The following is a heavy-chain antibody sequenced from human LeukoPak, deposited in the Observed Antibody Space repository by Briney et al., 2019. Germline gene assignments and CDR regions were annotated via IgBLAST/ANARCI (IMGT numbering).Heavy chain of an antibody. D-gene: IGHD5-18*01. J-gene: IGHJ4*02. V-gene: IGHV1-18*01. CDR3: ARAGRIQLWAALEFDY. Sequence: GASVKVSCEASGYTFTSYGISWVRQAPGQGLEWMGWISAYNGNTNYAQKLQGRVTMTTDTSTSTAYMELRSLRSDDTAVYYCARAGRIQLWAALEFDYWGQGTLVTVSS. CDR2: ISAYNGNT. CDR1: GYTFTSYG.